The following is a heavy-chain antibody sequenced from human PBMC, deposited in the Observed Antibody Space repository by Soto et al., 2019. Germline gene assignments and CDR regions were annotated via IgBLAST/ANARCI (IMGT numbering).Heavy chain of an antibody. V-gene: IGHV4-31*03. CDR1: GGSISSGGYY. D-gene: IGHD2-15*01. Sequence: SETLSLTCTVSGGSISSGGYYWSWIRQHPGKGLEWIGYIYYSGSTYYNPSLKSRVTISVDTSKNQFSLKLSSVTAADTAVYYCARVGEGGGYYYYYMDVWGKGTTVTVSS. CDR2: IYYSGST. CDR3: ARVGEGGGYYYYYMDV. J-gene: IGHJ6*03.